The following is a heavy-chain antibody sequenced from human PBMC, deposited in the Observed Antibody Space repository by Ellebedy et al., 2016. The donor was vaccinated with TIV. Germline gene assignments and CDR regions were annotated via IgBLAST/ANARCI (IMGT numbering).Heavy chain of an antibody. CDR3: ARSTMSLYYAMDV. D-gene: IGHD3-10*02. V-gene: IGHV4-39*07. CDR2: LYYSGTT. J-gene: IGHJ6*02. CDR1: GGSISSSNYY. Sequence: MPGGSLRLSCTVSGGSISSSNYYWGWIRQPPGKGLEWIGSLYYSGTTYYTPSLKSRVTISVDTSKNQFSLNLSSVTAADTAVYYCARSTMSLYYAMDVWGQGTTVTVSS.